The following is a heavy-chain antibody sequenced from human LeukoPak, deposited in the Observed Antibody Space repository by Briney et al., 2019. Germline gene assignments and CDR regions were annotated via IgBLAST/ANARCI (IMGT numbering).Heavy chain of an antibody. D-gene: IGHD6-13*01. Sequence: GSSVKVSCKASGGTFSSYAISWVRQAPGQGLEWMGGIIPIFGTANYAQKFQGRVTITADESTSTAYMELSSLRSEDTAVYYCARDHFRYSSSWYRYYYYYMDVWGKGTTVTISS. CDR1: GGTFSSYA. CDR2: IIPIFGTA. CDR3: ARDHFRYSSSWYRYYYYYMDV. V-gene: IGHV1-69*01. J-gene: IGHJ6*03.